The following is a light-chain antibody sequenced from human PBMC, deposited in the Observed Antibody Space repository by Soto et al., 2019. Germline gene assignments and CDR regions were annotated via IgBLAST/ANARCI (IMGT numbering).Light chain of an antibody. CDR1: QSITNC. CDR3: QQYNSYPLT. CDR2: RAS. V-gene: IGKV1-5*03. Sequence: DIQMTQSPSTLSASVGDKVTITCRASQSITNCLAWFQQKPGQGPKPLIYRASSLESGVPSRFSGSGSGTEFTLSISSLQPDDFATYYCQQYNSYPLTFGQGTRLE. J-gene: IGKJ5*01.